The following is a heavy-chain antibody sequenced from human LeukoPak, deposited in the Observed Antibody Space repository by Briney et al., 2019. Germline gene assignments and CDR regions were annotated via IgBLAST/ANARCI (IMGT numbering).Heavy chain of an antibody. V-gene: IGHV4-59*01. Sequence: SETLSLTCTVSGGSISSYYWSWIRQPPGKGLEWIGYIYYSGSTNYNPSLKSRVTISVDTSKNQFSLKLSSVTAADTAVYYCARGRRWADYWGQGTLVTVSS. CDR1: GGSISSYY. J-gene: IGHJ4*02. CDR3: ARGRRWADY. D-gene: IGHD5-24*01. CDR2: IYYSGST.